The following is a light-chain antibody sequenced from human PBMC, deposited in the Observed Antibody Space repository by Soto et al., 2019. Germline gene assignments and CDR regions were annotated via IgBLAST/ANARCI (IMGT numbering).Light chain of an antibody. Sequence: DIQISQSPSTLSAAVGGTVTITCRASQSISSWLAWYQQKPGIAPKLLIYKASTFQSGVPSRFSGSGYGTVFTLTISHMQPDDSGTYYCQQYYVDSTFGQGTKVEIK. J-gene: IGKJ1*01. CDR3: QQYYVDST. CDR2: KAS. V-gene: IGKV1-5*03. CDR1: QSISSW.